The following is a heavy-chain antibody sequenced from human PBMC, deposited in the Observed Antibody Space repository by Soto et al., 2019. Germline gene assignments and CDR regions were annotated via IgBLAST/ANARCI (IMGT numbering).Heavy chain of an antibody. D-gene: IGHD3-3*02. CDR1: GFAFSNYE. J-gene: IGHJ4*02. CDR2: ISLSGSTI. V-gene: IGHV3-48*03. Sequence: VGSLRLSCAASGFAFSNYEMNWVRQAPGKGLEWVSYISLSGSTIYYADSVKGRFTISRDDAKNSLYLQMDSLRADDTAVYYCARESFSASPNFFDYWGQGTLVTVST. CDR3: ARESFSASPNFFDY.